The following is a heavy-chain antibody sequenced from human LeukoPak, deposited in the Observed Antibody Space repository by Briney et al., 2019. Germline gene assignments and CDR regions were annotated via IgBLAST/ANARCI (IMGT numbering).Heavy chain of an antibody. V-gene: IGHV3-7*01. CDR3: ARPAGWGSLDY. CDR2: IKQDGSEK. CDR1: GFSFSTYW. D-gene: IGHD7-27*01. J-gene: IGHJ4*02. Sequence: PGGPLRLSCAASGFSFSTYWMTWVRQAPGKGLEWVANIKQDGSEKYYVDSVKGRFTISKDNAMNSLYLQMNSLRAEDTAVYYCARPAGWGSLDYWGQGTLVTVSS.